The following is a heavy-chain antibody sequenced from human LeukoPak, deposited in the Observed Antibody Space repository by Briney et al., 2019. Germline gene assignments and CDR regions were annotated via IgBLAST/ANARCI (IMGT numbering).Heavy chain of an antibody. Sequence: SETLSLTCTVSGGSISSGSYYWSWIRQPAGKGLEWIVRIYTSGSTNYNPSLKSRVTISVDTSRNQFSLKLSSVTAADTAVYYCATAMVRGVKGAFDIWGQGTMVTVSS. D-gene: IGHD3-10*01. CDR1: GGSISSGSYY. J-gene: IGHJ3*02. CDR3: ATAMVRGVKGAFDI. CDR2: IYTSGST. V-gene: IGHV4-61*02.